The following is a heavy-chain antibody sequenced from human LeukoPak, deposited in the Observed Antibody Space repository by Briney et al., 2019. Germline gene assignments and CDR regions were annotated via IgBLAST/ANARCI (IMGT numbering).Heavy chain of an antibody. CDR3: ARDSRGYGSGSSIYYFDY. CDR1: GFTFSSYA. V-gene: IGHV3-23*01. Sequence: GGSLRLSCAASGFTFSSYAMSWVRQAPGKGLEWVSAISGSGGSTYYADSVKGRFTISRDNAKNSLYLQMNSLRAEDTAVYYCARDSRGYGSGSSIYYFDYWGQGTLVTVSS. CDR2: ISGSGGST. D-gene: IGHD3-10*01. J-gene: IGHJ4*02.